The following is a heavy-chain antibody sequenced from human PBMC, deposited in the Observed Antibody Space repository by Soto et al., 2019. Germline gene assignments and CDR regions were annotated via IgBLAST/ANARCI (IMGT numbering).Heavy chain of an antibody. D-gene: IGHD2-2*02. Sequence: GGSLRLSCTASGFTFSSYAMDWVRQAPGKGLEWLSAISGGGDASHYADSVKGRFTISRDNSKNTLFLQMSSLRAEDTAVYYCARRPAAIPVLRYYGMDVWGQGTTVTVSS. V-gene: IGHV3-23*01. CDR1: GFTFSSYA. CDR2: ISGGGDAS. CDR3: ARRPAAIPVLRYYGMDV. J-gene: IGHJ6*02.